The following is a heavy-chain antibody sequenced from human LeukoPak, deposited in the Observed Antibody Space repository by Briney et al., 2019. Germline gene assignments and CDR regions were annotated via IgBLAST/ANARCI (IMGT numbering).Heavy chain of an antibody. CDR2: MCYSGTT. V-gene: IGHV4-39*07. CDR3: ARQYFDILTGAHYFDY. J-gene: IGHJ4*02. Sequence: SETLSLTCTSSGDSISSSPYYWGWIRQPPGRGLEWIGSMCYSGTTNYNPSLRSRVTISVDKSKNHFSLKLSSVTAADTAIYYCARQYFDILTGAHYFDYWGQGTLVTVSS. D-gene: IGHD3-9*01. CDR1: GDSISSSPYY.